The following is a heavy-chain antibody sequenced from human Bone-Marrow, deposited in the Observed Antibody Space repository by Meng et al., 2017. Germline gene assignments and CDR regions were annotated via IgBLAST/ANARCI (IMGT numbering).Heavy chain of an antibody. CDR2: INHSGST. Sequence: QGRLQQWGAVLLKPAENLSLTVAVYGGSFSGYYWSWIRQPPGKGLEWIGEINHSGSTNYNPSLKSRVTISVDTSKNQFSLKLSSVTAADTAVYYCARGRTPRYCSGGSCYSPSYYFDYWGQGTLVTVSS. CDR3: ARGRTPRYCSGGSCYSPSYYFDY. J-gene: IGHJ4*02. CDR1: GGSFSGYY. V-gene: IGHV4-34*01. D-gene: IGHD2-15*01.